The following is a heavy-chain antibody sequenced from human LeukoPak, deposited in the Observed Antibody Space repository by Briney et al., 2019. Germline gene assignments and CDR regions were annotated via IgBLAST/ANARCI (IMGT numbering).Heavy chain of an antibody. CDR3: ARGALDY. V-gene: IGHV4-39*07. CDR1: GGSISSSSYY. J-gene: IGHJ4*02. CDR2: IYHSGST. Sequence: SETLSLTCTVSGGSISSSSYYWGWIRQPPGKGLEWIGSIYHSGSTNYNPSLKSRVTISVDTSKNQFSLKLSSVTAADTAVYYCARGALDYWGQGTLVTVSS.